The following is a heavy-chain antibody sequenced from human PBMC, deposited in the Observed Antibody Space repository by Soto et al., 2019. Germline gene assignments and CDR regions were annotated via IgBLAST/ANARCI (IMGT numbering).Heavy chain of an antibody. CDR3: AGTTSLQWYYMDV. V-gene: IGHV6-1*01. J-gene: IGHJ6*03. D-gene: IGHD1-7*01. Sequence: QVQLQQSGPGLVKPSKTLSLTCAISGDSVSSNSAAWNWIRQSPSGGLEWLGRTYYRSRWYNDYAVSVRSRITINPDTSKNQFSLHLNSVAPEDTAVYYCAGTTSLQWYYMDVWGKGTTVTVSS. CDR2: TYYRSRWYN. CDR1: GDSVSSNSAA.